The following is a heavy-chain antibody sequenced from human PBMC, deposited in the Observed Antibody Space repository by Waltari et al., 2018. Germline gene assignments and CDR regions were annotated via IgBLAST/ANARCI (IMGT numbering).Heavy chain of an antibody. CDR1: GYSISSGYY. J-gene: IGHJ4*02. Sequence: QVQLQESGPGLVKPSETLSLTCAVSGYSISSGYYWGWIRQPPGKGLEWIGSIYHSGSTYYNPSLKSRVTRSVDTSKNQFSLKLSSVTAADTAVYYCARQGAGSGWFYFDYWGQGTLVTVSS. D-gene: IGHD6-19*01. CDR2: IYHSGST. V-gene: IGHV4-38-2*01. CDR3: ARQGAGSGWFYFDY.